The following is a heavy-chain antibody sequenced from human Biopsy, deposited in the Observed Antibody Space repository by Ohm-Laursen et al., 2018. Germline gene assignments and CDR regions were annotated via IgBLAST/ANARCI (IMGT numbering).Heavy chain of an antibody. D-gene: IGHD5-12*01. J-gene: IGHJ4*02. CDR3: VGWEVGYSANDLRFDY. CDR2: MSHSGST. CDR1: GGSFSGSY. Sequence: SDTLSLTCTVHGGSFSGSYWTWIRQPPGKGLEWLGEMSHSGSTNHNPSLKSRVTISMDTSKNQFSLKLTSVTAADTAVYYCVGWEVGYSANDLRFDYWGQGTLVTVSS. V-gene: IGHV4-34*01.